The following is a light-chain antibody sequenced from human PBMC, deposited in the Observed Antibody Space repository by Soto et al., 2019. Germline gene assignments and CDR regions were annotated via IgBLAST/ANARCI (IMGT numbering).Light chain of an antibody. CDR2: SNN. CDR1: RSNIGQSA. J-gene: IGLJ3*02. V-gene: IGLV1-44*01. Sequence: QSVLTQPPSASGTPGQRVTISCSGSRSNIGQSAVSWYQQLPGAAPKLLIFSNNERPSGVPDRFSGFRSGTSASLAISGLQSEDEADYYCAAWDVSLNGEMFGGGTKVTVL. CDR3: AAWDVSLNGEM.